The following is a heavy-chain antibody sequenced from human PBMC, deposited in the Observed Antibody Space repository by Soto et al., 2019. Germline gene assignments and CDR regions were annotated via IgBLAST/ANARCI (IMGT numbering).Heavy chain of an antibody. D-gene: IGHD3-3*01. CDR3: ARDHSEPYYDFWSGYPEVNWFDP. Sequence: SETLSLTCTVSGGSISSYYWSWIRQPPGKGLEWIGYIYYSGSTNYNPSLKSRVTISVDTSKNPFSLKLSSVTADDTAVYYCARDHSEPYYDFWSGYPEVNWFDPWGQGTPVTVSS. V-gene: IGHV4-59*01. CDR2: IYYSGST. J-gene: IGHJ5*02. CDR1: GGSISSYY.